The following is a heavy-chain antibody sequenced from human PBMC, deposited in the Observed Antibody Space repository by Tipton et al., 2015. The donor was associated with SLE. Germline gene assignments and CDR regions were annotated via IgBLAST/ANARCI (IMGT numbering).Heavy chain of an antibody. V-gene: IGHV4-59*01. CDR3: ASNTESSSYYFDY. CDR1: GGSISSYY. D-gene: IGHD6-13*01. J-gene: IGHJ4*02. Sequence: TLSLTCTVSGGSISSYYWSWIRQPPGKGLEWIGYIYYSGSTNYNPSLKSRVTISVDTSKNQFSLKLSSVTAADTAVYYCASNTESSSYYFDYWGQGTLVTVSS. CDR2: IYYSGST.